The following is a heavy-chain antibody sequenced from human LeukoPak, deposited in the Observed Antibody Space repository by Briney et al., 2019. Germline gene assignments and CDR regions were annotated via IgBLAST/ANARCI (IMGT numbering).Heavy chain of an antibody. CDR2: ISNSGGRT. CDR1: RFTFSSYV. J-gene: IGHJ5*02. V-gene: IGHV3-23*01. D-gene: IGHD1-26*01. Sequence: GGSLRLSCAASRFTFSSYVMNWVRQAPGKGLEWVSEISNSGGRTYYADSVKGRFTISRDNSKSTLYLQMNSLRAEDTAVYYCAKGTSGSYYHWGQGTPVTVSS. CDR3: AKGTSGSYYH.